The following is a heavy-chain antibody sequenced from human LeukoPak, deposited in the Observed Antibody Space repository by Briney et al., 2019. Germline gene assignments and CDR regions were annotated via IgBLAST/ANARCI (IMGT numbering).Heavy chain of an antibody. CDR2: IDSSSSTK. D-gene: IGHD3-22*01. CDR3: VRGDSRDY. J-gene: IGHJ4*02. CDR1: GFTFITYT. Sequence: KPVGSLRLSCAASGFTFITYTMNWVRQAPGKGLEWVSSIDSSSSTKYYADSLKGRFTISRDNAKNSLYLQMNSLRAEDTAVYYCVRGDSRDYWGQGTLVTVSS. V-gene: IGHV3-21*01.